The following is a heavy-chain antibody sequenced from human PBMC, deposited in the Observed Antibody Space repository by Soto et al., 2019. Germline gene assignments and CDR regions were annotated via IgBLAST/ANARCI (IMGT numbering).Heavy chain of an antibody. CDR1: GYSFTSYW. CDR3: ARHAPRKAAIVNWFDP. V-gene: IGHV5-10-1*01. Sequence: GESLKISCKGSGYSFTSYWISWVRQMPGKGLEWMGRIDPSDSYTNYSPSFQGHVTISADKSISTAYLQWSSLKASDTAMYYCARHAPRKAAIVNWFDPWGQGTLVTV. CDR2: IDPSDSYT. J-gene: IGHJ5*02. D-gene: IGHD2-2*01.